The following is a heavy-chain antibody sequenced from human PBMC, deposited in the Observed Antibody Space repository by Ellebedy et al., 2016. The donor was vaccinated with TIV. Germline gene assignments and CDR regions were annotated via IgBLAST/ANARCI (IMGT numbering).Heavy chain of an antibody. CDR2: IKTKADGGTS. CDR3: AKKAPQYCTSGSCPPDAFDI. Sequence: GESLKISCAASGFTFKNAWMRWVRQAPGKGLEWVGRIKTKADGGTSGYTASVKGRFTISRDDSKNTVYLQMTSLRVEDTAVYYCAKKAPQYCTSGSCPPDAFDIWGQGTMVTVSS. CDR1: GFTFKNAW. D-gene: IGHD2-15*01. V-gene: IGHV3-15*01. J-gene: IGHJ3*02.